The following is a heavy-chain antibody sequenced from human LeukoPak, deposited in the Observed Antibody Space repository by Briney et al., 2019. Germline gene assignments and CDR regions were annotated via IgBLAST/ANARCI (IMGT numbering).Heavy chain of an antibody. CDR3: ARDEYSSSRSTH. CDR2: ISSSSTTI. D-gene: IGHD6-13*01. V-gene: IGHV3-48*01. CDR1: GFIFSSYS. J-gene: IGHJ4*02. Sequence: GGSLRLSCAASGFIFSSYSMKWVRQTPGKGLEWVSYISSSSTTIYYADSVKGRFTISRDNAKNSLYLQMNSLRAEDTAVYYCARDEYSSSRSTHWGQGTLVTVSS.